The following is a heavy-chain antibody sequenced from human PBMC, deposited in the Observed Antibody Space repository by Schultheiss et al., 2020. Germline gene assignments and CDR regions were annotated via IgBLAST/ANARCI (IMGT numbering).Heavy chain of an antibody. CDR3: AKPLGDCSGGSCYAFDY. CDR1: GFTFSSYG. Sequence: GGSLRLSCAASGFTFSSYGMHWVRQAPGKGLEWVAVISYDGSNKYYADSVKGRFTISRDNSKNTLYLQMNSLRAEDTAVYYCAKPLGDCSGGSCYAFDYWGKGTLVTV. V-gene: IGHV3-30*18. CDR2: ISYDGSNK. J-gene: IGHJ4*02. D-gene: IGHD2-15*01.